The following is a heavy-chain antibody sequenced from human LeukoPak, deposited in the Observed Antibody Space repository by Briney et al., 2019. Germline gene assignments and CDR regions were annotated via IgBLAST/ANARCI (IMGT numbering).Heavy chain of an antibody. D-gene: IGHD3-16*01. CDR3: ARAEITSDAFDI. CDR2: INSDGSST. V-gene: IGHV3-74*01. J-gene: IGHJ3*02. Sequence: GGSLRLSCAASGFTFSSYWMHWVRQAPGKGLVWVSRINSDGSSTSYADSVKGRFTISRDNAKNTLYLQMNSLRAEDTAVYYCARAEITSDAFDIWGQGTMVTVSS. CDR1: GFTFSSYW.